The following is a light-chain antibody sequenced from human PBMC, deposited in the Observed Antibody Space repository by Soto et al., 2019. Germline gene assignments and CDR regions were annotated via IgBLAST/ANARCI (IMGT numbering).Light chain of an antibody. CDR2: GAS. J-gene: IGKJ1*01. CDR1: QSVSSSY. CDR3: QQYGSSSWT. V-gene: IGKV3-20*01. Sequence: EIVLTQSPGTLSLSPGERATLSCRASQSVSSSYLAWYQQKPGQAPRLLIYGASIRATGIPDRFSGSGSGTDFTLTISRLEPEDCAVYYCQQYGSSSWTCGQGTKVESK.